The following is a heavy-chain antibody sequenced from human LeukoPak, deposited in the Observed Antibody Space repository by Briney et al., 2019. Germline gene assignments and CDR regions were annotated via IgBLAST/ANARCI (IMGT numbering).Heavy chain of an antibody. CDR3: ARALAPYYYGSGSYSWFDP. V-gene: IGHV1-46*01. D-gene: IGHD3-10*01. J-gene: IGHJ5*02. CDR2: INPSGGST. CDR1: GYTFTSYY. Sequence: ASVKVSCKASGYTFTSYYMHWVRQAPGQGLEWMGIINPSGGSTTYAQKFQGRVTMTRDMSTSTVYMELSSLRSDDTAVYYCARALAPYYYGSGSYSWFDPWGQGTLVTVSS.